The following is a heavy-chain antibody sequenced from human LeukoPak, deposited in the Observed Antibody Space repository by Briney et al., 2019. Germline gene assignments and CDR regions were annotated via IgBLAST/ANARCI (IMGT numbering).Heavy chain of an antibody. CDR2: ISSSGSTK. V-gene: IGHV3-48*03. CDR1: GFTFSSYD. Sequence: GGSLRLSCAASGFTFSSYDMNWVRQAPGKGPEWGSYISSSGSTKYYADSVKGRFTISRDNALNSLYLQMSSLRDEDTAVYYCATLRPRQQLVVDHWGQGTLVTVSS. D-gene: IGHD6-13*01. J-gene: IGHJ4*02. CDR3: ATLRPRQQLVVDH.